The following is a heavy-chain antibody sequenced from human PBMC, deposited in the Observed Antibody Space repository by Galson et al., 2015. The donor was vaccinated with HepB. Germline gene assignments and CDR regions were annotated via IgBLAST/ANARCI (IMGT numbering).Heavy chain of an antibody. D-gene: IGHD3-22*01. CDR3: ARLLLQPIDY. V-gene: IGHV4-39*01. Sequence: SETLSLTCTVSGGSISSSSYYWGWIRQPPGKGLEWIGSIYYSGSTYYNPSLKSRVTISVDTSKNQFSLKLSSVTAADTAVYYCARLLLQPIDYWGQGTLVTVSS. CDR1: GGSISSSSYY. J-gene: IGHJ4*02. CDR2: IYYSGST.